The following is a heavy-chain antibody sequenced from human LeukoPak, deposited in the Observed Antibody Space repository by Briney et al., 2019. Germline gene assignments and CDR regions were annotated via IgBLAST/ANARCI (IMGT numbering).Heavy chain of an antibody. J-gene: IGHJ5*02. CDR2: IIPIFGTA. Sequence: SVKVSCKASGGTFSSYAISWVRQAPGQGLESMGGIIPIFGTANYAQKFQGRVTITADESTSTAYMELSSLRSEDTAVYYCARDGAYCGGDCYRNWFDPWGQGTLVTVSS. CDR1: GGTFSSYA. CDR3: ARDGAYCGGDCYRNWFDP. V-gene: IGHV1-69*01. D-gene: IGHD2-21*02.